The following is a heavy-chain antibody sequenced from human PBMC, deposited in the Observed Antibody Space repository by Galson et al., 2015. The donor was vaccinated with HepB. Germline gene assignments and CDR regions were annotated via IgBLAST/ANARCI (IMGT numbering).Heavy chain of an antibody. CDR3: ARGSSGGDSDRIDP. J-gene: IGHJ5*02. D-gene: IGHD2-21*02. V-gene: IGHV4-61*02. CDR1: GASISSGRYY. CDR2: IYASGSA. Sequence: ALSPTCSVSGASISSGRYYWRWIPQPGGEGLECIGRIYASGSASHNPSRQSRITMSVDTSTNHISLTQDSVTAADTAMSYRARGSSGGDSDRIDPWGQGTLATVSS.